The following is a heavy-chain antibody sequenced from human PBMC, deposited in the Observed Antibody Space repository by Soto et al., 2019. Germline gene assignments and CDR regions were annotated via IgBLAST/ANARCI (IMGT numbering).Heavy chain of an antibody. V-gene: IGHV4-4*07. J-gene: IGHJ5*02. CDR3: ARGQRFSDWFDP. CDR1: GGSMSSYY. Sequence: QVHLQQSGPGLVNPSETLSLTCTVSGGSMSSYYCTWIRQPAGKGLEWIGRVYSSGGTHYNPSLKSRVTISLDTSKNQFSLRLLSVTDADTAVYYCARGQRFSDWFDPWGQGTLVTVSS. D-gene: IGHD3-3*01. CDR2: VYSSGGT.